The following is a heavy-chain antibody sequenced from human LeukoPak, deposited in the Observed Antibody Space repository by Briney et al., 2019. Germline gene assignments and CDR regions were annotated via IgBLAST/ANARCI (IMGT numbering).Heavy chain of an antibody. CDR3: ARRRDFIDY. J-gene: IGHJ4*02. Sequence: GGSLRLSCAASGFTLSDYYMSWIREAPGKGLEWVSYSSSSGSTIYYADSVKGRFAISRDNAKNSLYLQMNSLRAEDTAVYYCARRRDFIDYWGQGTLVTVSS. D-gene: IGHD3/OR15-3a*01. V-gene: IGHV3-11*01. CDR1: GFTLSDYY. CDR2: SSSSGSTI.